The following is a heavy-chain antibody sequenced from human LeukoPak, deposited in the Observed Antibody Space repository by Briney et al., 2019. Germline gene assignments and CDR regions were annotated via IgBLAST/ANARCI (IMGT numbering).Heavy chain of an antibody. CDR1: GFTLSSYA. J-gene: IGHJ4*02. V-gene: IGHV3-13*01. Sequence: AGGSLRPSCAASGFTLSSYAMHWVRQPAGKGLEWVSAIGTAGDTFYPGSVKGRFTISRENAKKSLFLQMNSLRAEDTAVYYCARQNTPHGNFDYWGQGTLVTVSS. D-gene: IGHD1-26*01. CDR3: ARQNTPHGNFDY. CDR2: IGTAGDT.